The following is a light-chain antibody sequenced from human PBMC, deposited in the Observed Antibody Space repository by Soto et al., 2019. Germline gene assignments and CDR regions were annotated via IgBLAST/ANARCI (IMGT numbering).Light chain of an antibody. CDR2: DAS. J-gene: IGKJ4*01. CDR1: QSISSY. CDR3: QQRRNWPPLT. V-gene: IGKV3-11*01. Sequence: EIVLTQSPATLSLSPGDRATLSCRASQSISSYLAWYQQKPGQAPRLLIYDASNRATGIPARFSGSGSGTDFTLTISSLEPEDFAVYYCQQRRNWPPLTFGGGTKVDIK.